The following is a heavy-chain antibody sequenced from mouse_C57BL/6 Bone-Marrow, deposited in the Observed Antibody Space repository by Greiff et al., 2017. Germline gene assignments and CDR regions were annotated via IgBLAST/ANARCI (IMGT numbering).Heavy chain of an antibody. D-gene: IGHD2-10*01. J-gene: IGHJ4*01. CDR1: GYTFTSYW. Sequence: VQLQQSGTELVKPGASVKLSCKASGYTFTSYWLHWVKQRPGQGLEWIGNINPSNGGTNYNEKFKSKATLTVDKSSSTAYMQLSSLTSEDSAVYYCARDGTYYFFMDYWGQGTSVTVSS. CDR3: ARDGTYYFFMDY. CDR2: INPSNGGT. V-gene: IGHV1-53*01.